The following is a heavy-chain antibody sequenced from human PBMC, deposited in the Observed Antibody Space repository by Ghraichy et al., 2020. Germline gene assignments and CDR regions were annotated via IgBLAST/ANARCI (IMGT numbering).Heavy chain of an antibody. J-gene: IGHJ6*02. V-gene: IGHV3-48*02. D-gene: IGHD4-23*01. CDR2: IGTSSDTV. CDR1: GFALTNYR. Sequence: GGSLRLSCAASGFALTNYRFDWVRQAPGKGLEWISYIGTSSDTVFYADSVKGRFSISRDNAKNSLSLQMNSLRDEDTAVYYCARASRVVRFYYYDGMDVWGQGTTVTVSS. CDR3: ARASRVVRFYYYDGMDV.